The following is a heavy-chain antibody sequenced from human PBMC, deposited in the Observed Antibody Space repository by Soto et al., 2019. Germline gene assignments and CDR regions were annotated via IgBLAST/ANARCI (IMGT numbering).Heavy chain of an antibody. Sequence: QVQLVQSGAEVKKPGSSVKVSCKAPGGTFSTYAISWVRQAPGQGLEWMGGVIPIFGTPKYAQKFQGRVTITADESTSTGYMVLRSLRSEDTAVYYCARSQGGSSSLDIYYYYYYGMDVWRQGTTVTVSS. D-gene: IGHD2-15*01. CDR1: GGTFSTYA. CDR3: ARSQGGSSSLDIYYYYYYGMDV. CDR2: VIPIFGTP. V-gene: IGHV1-69*01. J-gene: IGHJ6*02.